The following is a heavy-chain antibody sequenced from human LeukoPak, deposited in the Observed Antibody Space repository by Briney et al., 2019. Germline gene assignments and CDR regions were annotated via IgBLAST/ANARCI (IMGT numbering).Heavy chain of an antibody. CDR1: GGSISSYY. CDR2: IYYSGST. Sequence: PSETLSLTCTVSGGSISSYYWSWIRQPPGKGLEWIGYIYYSGSTNYNPSLKSRVTISVDTSKNQFSLKLSSVAAADTAVYYCARRGYSYGFSGGSAFDIWGQGTMVTVSS. J-gene: IGHJ3*02. CDR3: ARRGYSYGFSGGSAFDI. V-gene: IGHV4-59*08. D-gene: IGHD5-18*01.